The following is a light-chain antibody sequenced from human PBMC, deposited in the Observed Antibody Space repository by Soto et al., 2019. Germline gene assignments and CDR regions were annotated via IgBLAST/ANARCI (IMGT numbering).Light chain of an antibody. V-gene: IGKV3-15*01. Sequence: IVMTQSPATLSVSPGERVTLSCRASQNVNRDVAWYQQKSGQAPRLLIYGASTRATGILVRFRGSGSVTEFTLTISSLQAEDCAVYYCQQYNNWPPLTFGDGTKVEI. CDR2: GAS. CDR1: QNVNRD. J-gene: IGKJ4*01. CDR3: QQYNNWPPLT.